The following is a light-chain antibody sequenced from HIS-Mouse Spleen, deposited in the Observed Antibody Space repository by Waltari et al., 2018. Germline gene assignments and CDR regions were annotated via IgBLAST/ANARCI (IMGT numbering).Light chain of an antibody. CDR3: CSYAGSSTWV. Sequence: QSALTQPASVSGSPGQSITISCTGTSSDVGSYNLVSWYQQHPGKAPKLMIYEGSKRLSGVSNRFSGSKSGKTASLTISGLQAEDEADYYCCSYAGSSTWVFGGGTKLTVL. CDR1: SSDVGSYNL. V-gene: IGLV2-23*01. CDR2: EGS. J-gene: IGLJ3*02.